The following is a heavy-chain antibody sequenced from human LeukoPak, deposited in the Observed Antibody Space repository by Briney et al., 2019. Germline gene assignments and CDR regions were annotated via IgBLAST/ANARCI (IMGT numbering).Heavy chain of an antibody. CDR2: INHSGST. CDR3: ARGGRALGRYSNYLYNWFDP. Sequence: SETLSLTCAVYGGSLSGYYWSWIRQPPGKGLEWIGEINHSGSTNYNPSLKSRVTISVDTSKNQFSLKLSSVTAADTAVYYCARGGRALGRYSNYLYNWFDPWGQGTLVTVSS. V-gene: IGHV4-34*01. J-gene: IGHJ5*02. D-gene: IGHD4-11*01. CDR1: GGSLSGYY.